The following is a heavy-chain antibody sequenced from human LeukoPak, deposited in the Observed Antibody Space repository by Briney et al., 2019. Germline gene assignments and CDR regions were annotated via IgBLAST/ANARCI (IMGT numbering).Heavy chain of an antibody. V-gene: IGHV3-74*03. CDR3: VRRQTSTSGFDH. J-gene: IGHJ4*02. CDR2: VNSDGSSS. D-gene: IGHD6-6*01. Sequence: GSLRLSCAASGFTFSSYWMHWVRQAPGKGLVWVSRVNSDGSSSKYADSVKGRFTISRDNAKNTLYLRMNSLRAEGTALYYCVRRQTSTSGFDHWGQGTLVTVSS. CDR1: GFTFSSYW.